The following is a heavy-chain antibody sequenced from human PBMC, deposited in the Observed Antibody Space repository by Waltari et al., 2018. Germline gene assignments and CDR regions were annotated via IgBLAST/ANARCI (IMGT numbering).Heavy chain of an antibody. Sequence: QVQLQQWGAGLLKPSETLSLTCAVYGGSFSGYYWRWIRQPPGQGLEWIGEINHRGSTNYNPSLKSGVTISVDTSKNQFSLKLSSVTAADTAVYYCARGYGEFWSGYYPPFWFDPWGQGTLVTVSS. J-gene: IGHJ5*02. CDR1: GGSFSGYY. CDR3: ARGYGEFWSGYYPPFWFDP. V-gene: IGHV4-34*01. CDR2: INHRGST. D-gene: IGHD3-3*01.